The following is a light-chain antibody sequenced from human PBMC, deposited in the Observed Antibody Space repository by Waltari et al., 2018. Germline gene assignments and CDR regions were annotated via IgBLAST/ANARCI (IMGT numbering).Light chain of an antibody. Sequence: DIQLTQSPSFLSASVGDRVTITRRASQGITRYLVWDQQQPGEAPKLLVSAASTLQSGVPSRFSGSGTGTEFTLTISSLQPEDFATYYCQQLNSFPCTFGQGTKLDIK. CDR3: QQLNSFPCT. CDR2: AAS. CDR1: QGITRY. J-gene: IGKJ2*02. V-gene: IGKV1-9*01.